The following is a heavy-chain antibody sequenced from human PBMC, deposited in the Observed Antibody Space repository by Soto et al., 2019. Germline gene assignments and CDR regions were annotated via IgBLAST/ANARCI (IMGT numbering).Heavy chain of an antibody. V-gene: IGHV3-23*01. Sequence: EVQLLESGGGLVQPGGSLRLSCAASGFTFSSYAMSWVRQAPGKGLEWVSAISGSGGSTYYADSVKGRFTISGDNSKNTLYLQMNSLRAEDTAVYYCAKDRASSSWKLNPLFDYWGQGTLVTVSS. CDR3: AKDRASSSWKLNPLFDY. CDR1: GFTFSSYA. J-gene: IGHJ4*02. D-gene: IGHD6-13*01. CDR2: ISGSGGST.